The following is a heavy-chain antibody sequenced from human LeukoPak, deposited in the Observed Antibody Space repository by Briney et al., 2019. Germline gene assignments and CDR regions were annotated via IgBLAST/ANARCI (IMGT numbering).Heavy chain of an antibody. V-gene: IGHV1-24*01. CDR1: GYTLTELS. Sequence: VASVKVSCKVSGYTLTELSMHWVRQAPGKGLEWMGGFDPEDGETIYAQKFQGRVTMTEDTSTDTAYMELSSLRSEDTAVYYCATVPRFLEWLLYDHWGQGTLVTVSS. CDR2: FDPEDGET. D-gene: IGHD3-3*01. CDR3: ATVPRFLEWLLYDH. J-gene: IGHJ5*02.